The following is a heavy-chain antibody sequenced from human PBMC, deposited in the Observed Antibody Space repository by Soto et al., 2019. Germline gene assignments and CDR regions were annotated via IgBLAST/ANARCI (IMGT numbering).Heavy chain of an antibody. D-gene: IGHD6-25*01. J-gene: IGHJ4*02. CDR1: GFSLSTKGVS. V-gene: IGHV2-5*02. CDR2: IYWDDDK. CDR3: AHRGFVSGDFDY. Sequence: QITLKESGPPLVNPTQTLTLTCTFSGFSLSTKGVSVGWIRQPPGKAREWLARIYWDDDKRYSPSLKSRLTITKDTTKSPVVITLTNMDRVDTATYDCAHRGFVSGDFDYGGQGTLVTVSS.